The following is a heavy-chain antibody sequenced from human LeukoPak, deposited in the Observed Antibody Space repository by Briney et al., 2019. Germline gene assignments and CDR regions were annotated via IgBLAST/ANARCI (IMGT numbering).Heavy chain of an antibody. V-gene: IGHV3-53*01. J-gene: IGHJ4*02. D-gene: IGHD2-15*01. Sequence: PGGSLRLSCAASGFTVSSNYMSWVRQAPGKGLEWVSVIYSGGSTYYADSVKGRFTISRDNSKNMLYLQMNSLRAEDTAVYYCARTHCSGGSCHPYYFDYWGQGTLVTVSS. CDR1: GFTVSSNY. CDR3: ARTHCSGGSCHPYYFDY. CDR2: IYSGGST.